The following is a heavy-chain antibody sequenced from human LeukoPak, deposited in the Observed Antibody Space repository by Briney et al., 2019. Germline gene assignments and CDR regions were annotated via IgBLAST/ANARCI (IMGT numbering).Heavy chain of an antibody. D-gene: IGHD2-2*01. Sequence: GASVKVSCKVSGYTLTELSMHWVRQAPGKGLEWMGGFDPEDGKTIYAQKFQGRVTMTEDTSTDTAYMELSSLRSEDAAVYYCATQIVVVPAAFDYWGQGTLVTVSS. J-gene: IGHJ4*02. CDR2: FDPEDGKT. V-gene: IGHV1-24*01. CDR3: ATQIVVVPAAFDY. CDR1: GYTLTELS.